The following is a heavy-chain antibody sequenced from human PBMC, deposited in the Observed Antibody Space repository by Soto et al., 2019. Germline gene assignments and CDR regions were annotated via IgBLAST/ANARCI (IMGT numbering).Heavy chain of an antibody. CDR2: ISGTASHI. CDR1: GLSFSRYA. Sequence: LLVESGGGLVKPGGSLRLSCAGSGLSFSRYAMNWVRQAPGKGLEWVASISGTASHIRYADSVRGRFTISKDDAKNSLSLQMSRLRAEDTAVYFCARGRAAAYYLDFWGRGTLVTVSS. D-gene: IGHD6-13*01. CDR3: ARGRAAAYYLDF. J-gene: IGHJ4*02. V-gene: IGHV3-21*01.